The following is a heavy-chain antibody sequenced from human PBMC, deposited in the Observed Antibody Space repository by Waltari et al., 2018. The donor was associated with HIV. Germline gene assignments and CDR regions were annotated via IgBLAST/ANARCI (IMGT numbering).Heavy chain of an antibody. J-gene: IGHJ3*02. CDR3: RPGLGDI. V-gene: IGHV3-15*01. CDR1: GCTLRNAW. D-gene: IGHD6-19*01. CDR2: LKRKTDCGTT. Sequence: EVQLVESGGGLVKPGGSLRLSCAASGCTLRNAWMSWVRQAPGKGLGWGGLLKRKTDCGTTDYAAPVKGRFTISRDDSKNTLYLQMNSLKTEDTAVYYCRPGLGDIWGQGTMVTVSS.